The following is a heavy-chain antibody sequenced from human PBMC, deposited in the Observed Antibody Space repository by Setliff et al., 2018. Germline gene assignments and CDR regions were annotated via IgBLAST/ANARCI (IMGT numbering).Heavy chain of an antibody. CDR1: GFSFSSYG. Sequence: GGSLRLSCAGSGFSFSSYGMHWVRQAPGKGLEWVAFIRYDGSNKYYADSVKGRFTISRDNAKTSVNLQMNSLRAEDTAVYYCARVASWSGQNDAFDIWGQGTMVTVSS. CDR2: IRYDGSNK. CDR3: ARVASWSGQNDAFDI. V-gene: IGHV3-30*02. J-gene: IGHJ3*02. D-gene: IGHD3-3*01.